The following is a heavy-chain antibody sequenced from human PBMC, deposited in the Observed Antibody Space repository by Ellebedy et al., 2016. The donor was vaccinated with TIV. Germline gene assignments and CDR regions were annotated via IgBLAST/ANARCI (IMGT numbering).Heavy chain of an antibody. D-gene: IGHD3-22*01. CDR1: GYTFTSYA. CDR2: ISTYNGNS. CDR3: ARGQAMIVSSGMDV. Sequence: AASVKVSCKASGYTFTSYAISWVRQAPGQGLEWMGWISTYNGNSNSAQKLQGRVTMTTDTSTSTAYMELRSLRSDDTAVYYCARGQAMIVSSGMDVWGQGTTVTVSS. V-gene: IGHV1-18*04. J-gene: IGHJ6*02.